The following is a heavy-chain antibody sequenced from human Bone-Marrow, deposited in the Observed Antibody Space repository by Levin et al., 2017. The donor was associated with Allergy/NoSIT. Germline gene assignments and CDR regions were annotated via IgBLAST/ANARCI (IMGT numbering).Heavy chain of an antibody. Sequence: PSETLSLTCAVYGGSFSGYYWSWIRQPPGKGLEWIGEINHSGSTNYNPSLKSRVTISVDTSKNQFSLKLSSVTAADTAVYYCASIRGYVEIDYWGQGTLVTVSS. D-gene: IGHD6-25*01. CDR3: ASIRGYVEIDY. J-gene: IGHJ4*02. CDR1: GGSFSGYY. CDR2: INHSGST. V-gene: IGHV4-34*01.